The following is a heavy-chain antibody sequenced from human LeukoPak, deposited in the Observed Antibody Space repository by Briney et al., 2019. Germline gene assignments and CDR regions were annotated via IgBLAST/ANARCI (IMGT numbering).Heavy chain of an antibody. CDR3: ARDYGGSSPFDY. CDR1: GFSFSRYA. V-gene: IGHV3-30*03. D-gene: IGHD2-15*01. Sequence: GGSLRLSCAASGFSFSRYAMHWVRQAPGKGLEWVAVISYDRSNKYYADSVKGRFIISRDNSKNTLYLQMNSLRAEDTAVYYCARDYGGSSPFDYWGQGTLVTVSS. J-gene: IGHJ4*02. CDR2: ISYDRSNK.